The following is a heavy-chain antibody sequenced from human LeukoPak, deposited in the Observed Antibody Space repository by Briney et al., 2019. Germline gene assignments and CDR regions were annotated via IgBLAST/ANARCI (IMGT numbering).Heavy chain of an antibody. Sequence: SQTLSLTCAISGDSVSSNSAAWNWIRQSPSRGLEWLGRTHYRSKWYNDYAVSVKSRITINPDTSKNQFSLQLNSVTPEDTAVYYCARDRSITMVRGSRADAFDIWGQGTMVTVSS. CDR2: THYRSKWYN. CDR1: GDSVSSNSAA. V-gene: IGHV6-1*01. D-gene: IGHD3-10*01. J-gene: IGHJ3*02. CDR3: ARDRSITMVRGSRADAFDI.